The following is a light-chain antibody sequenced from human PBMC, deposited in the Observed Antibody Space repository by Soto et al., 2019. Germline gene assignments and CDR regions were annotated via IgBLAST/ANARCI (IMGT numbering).Light chain of an antibody. CDR2: DAS. CDR3: QQRSTWLYT. Sequence: EILLAQSPATLSLSPGERATLSCKASQDVSIFLAWYQQKPGQAPRLLIHDASNRATSVPARFSGSGSGRDFTLTITSLEPEDFAVYYCQQRSTWLYTFGQGTKLEV. V-gene: IGKV3-11*02. CDR1: QDVSIF. J-gene: IGKJ2*01.